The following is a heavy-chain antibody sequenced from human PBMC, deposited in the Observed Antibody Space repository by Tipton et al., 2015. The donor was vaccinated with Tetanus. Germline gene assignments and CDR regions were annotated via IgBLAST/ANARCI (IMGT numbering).Heavy chain of an antibody. Sequence: GLVKPSETLSLTCNVSGASIISYYWSWIRQSPGKGLEWIGYVYHDGSSNYNPSLKSRVTMSVDTSKNQFSLRLSTVTSADTAVYYCARDGYNFARPNNWYFDLWGRGSLVTVSS. D-gene: IGHD5-24*01. CDR2: VYHDGSS. J-gene: IGHJ2*01. CDR3: ARDGYNFARPNNWYFDL. V-gene: IGHV4-59*01. CDR1: GASIISYY.